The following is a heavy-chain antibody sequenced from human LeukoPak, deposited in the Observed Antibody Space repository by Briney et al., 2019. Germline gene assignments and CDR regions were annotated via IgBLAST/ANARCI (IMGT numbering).Heavy chain of an antibody. J-gene: IGHJ4*02. D-gene: IGHD5-12*01. CDR2: ISAYNGNT. V-gene: IGHV1-18*01. CDR3: AGVDYSGYDYSLDY. CDR1: GYTFTSYG. Sequence: ASVKVSCKASGYTFTSYGISWVRQAPGQGLEWMGWISAYNGNTNYAQKLQGRVTMTTDTSTGTAYMELRSLRSDDTAVYYCAGVDYSGYDYSLDYWGQGTLVTVSS.